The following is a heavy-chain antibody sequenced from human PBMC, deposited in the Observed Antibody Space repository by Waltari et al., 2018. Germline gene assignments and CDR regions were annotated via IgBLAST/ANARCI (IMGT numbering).Heavy chain of an antibody. CDR1: GGTFSSYA. CDR2: IIPIVGTA. J-gene: IGHJ5*02. CDR3: ARPLGYCSGGSCWGDWFDP. Sequence: QVQLVQSGAEVKKPGSSVKVSCKASGGTFSSYAISWFRQAPGQGLEWMGGIIPIVGTANYAQKFQGRVTITADESTSTAYMELSSLRSEDTAVYYCARPLGYCSGGSCWGDWFDPWGQGTLVTVSS. V-gene: IGHV1-69*01. D-gene: IGHD2-15*01.